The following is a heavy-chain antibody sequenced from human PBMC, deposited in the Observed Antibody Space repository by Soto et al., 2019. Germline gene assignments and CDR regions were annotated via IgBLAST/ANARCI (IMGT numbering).Heavy chain of an antibody. CDR1: GGTFSSYS. Sequence: QVQLVQSGAEVKKPGSSVNVSCKASGGTFSSYSSNWVRQAPGQGLEWMGEIIPIFGTANYAQKIQGRVTITADESTSTAYMELRSLRSEAAGVYYCARDGGRHSGGIDYWGQGTLVTVSS. V-gene: IGHV1-69*01. J-gene: IGHJ4*02. CDR3: ARDGGRHSGGIDY. D-gene: IGHD1-26*01. CDR2: IIPIFGTA.